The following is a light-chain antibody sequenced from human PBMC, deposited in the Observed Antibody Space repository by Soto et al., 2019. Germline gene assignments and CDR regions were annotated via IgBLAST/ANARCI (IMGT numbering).Light chain of an antibody. V-gene: IGLV2-8*01. Sequence: QSVLTQPPSASGSPGQSVTISCTGTSSDVGAYNSVSWYQQHPGKAPRLMIYEVNKRPSGVPDRSSGSKSGNMASLTVSGLQAEDEADYYCNSHGGSNNFWVFGGGTKVTVL. CDR2: EVN. CDR1: SSDVGAYNS. J-gene: IGLJ3*02. CDR3: NSHGGSNNFWV.